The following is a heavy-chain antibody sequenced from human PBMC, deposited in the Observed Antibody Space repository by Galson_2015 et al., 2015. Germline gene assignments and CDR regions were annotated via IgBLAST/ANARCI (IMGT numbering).Heavy chain of an antibody. CDR1: GGTFSSYA. J-gene: IGHJ3*02. D-gene: IGHD6-13*01. Sequence: SVKVSCKASGGTFSSYAISWVRQAPGRGLEWMGGIIPIFGTANYAQKFQGRVTITADESTSTAYMELSSLRSEDTAVYYCARGRRLQQLVLGAFDIWGQGTMVTVSS. CDR2: IIPIFGTA. CDR3: ARGRRLQQLVLGAFDI. V-gene: IGHV1-69*13.